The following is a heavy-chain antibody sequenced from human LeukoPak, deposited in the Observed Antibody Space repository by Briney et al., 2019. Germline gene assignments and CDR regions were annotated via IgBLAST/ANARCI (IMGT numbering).Heavy chain of an antibody. D-gene: IGHD5-12*01. Sequence: SETLSLTCAVYGGSFSGYYWSWIRQPPGKGLEWIGEINHSGSTNYNPSLKSRVTISVGTSKNQFSLKQSSVTAADTAVYYCARGRKWLKFDYWGQGTLVTVSS. V-gene: IGHV4-34*01. CDR3: ARGRKWLKFDY. J-gene: IGHJ4*02. CDR2: INHSGST. CDR1: GGSFSGYY.